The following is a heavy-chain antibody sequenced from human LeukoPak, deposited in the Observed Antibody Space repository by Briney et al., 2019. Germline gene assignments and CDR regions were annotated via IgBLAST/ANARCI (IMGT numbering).Heavy chain of an antibody. CDR3: ARGGVLEPYGAFNI. V-gene: IGHV3-21*01. Sequence: GGSLRLSCAASGFTFSSYAMSWVRQAPGKGLEWVSSISSSSDYIHYADSVKGRFTISRDNAKNSLYLQMNSLRAEDTAVYYCARGGVLEPYGAFNIWGQGTMVTVSS. J-gene: IGHJ3*02. CDR1: GFTFSSYA. D-gene: IGHD2-8*01. CDR2: ISSSSDYI.